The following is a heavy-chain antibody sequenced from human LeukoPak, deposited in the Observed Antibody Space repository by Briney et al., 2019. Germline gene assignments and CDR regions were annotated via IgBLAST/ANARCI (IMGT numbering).Heavy chain of an antibody. CDR1: VGSISSYY. V-gene: IGHV4-59*08. CDR3: ARRDWYFDL. Sequence: ASETPSLTCTVSVGSISSYYWSWLRQPPGKGLEWIGYIYYSGSTNYNPSLKSRVTISVDTSKNQFSLKLSSVTAADTAVYYCARRDWYFDLWGRGTLVTVSS. J-gene: IGHJ2*01. CDR2: IYYSGST.